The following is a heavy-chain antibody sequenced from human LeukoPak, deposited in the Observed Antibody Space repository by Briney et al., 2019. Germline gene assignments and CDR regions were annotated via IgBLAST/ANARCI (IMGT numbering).Heavy chain of an antibody. CDR1: GFTFSSYS. D-gene: IGHD4-11*01. CDR3: ARGTPDYSNYGWDHWFDP. J-gene: IGHJ5*02. V-gene: IGHV3-48*04. CDR2: ISSSSSTI. Sequence: GGSLRLSCAASGFTFSSYSMNWVRQAPGKGLEWVSYISSSSSTIYYADSVKGRFTISRDNAKNSLYLQMNSLRAEDTAVYYCARGTPDYSNYGWDHWFDPWGQGTLVTVSS.